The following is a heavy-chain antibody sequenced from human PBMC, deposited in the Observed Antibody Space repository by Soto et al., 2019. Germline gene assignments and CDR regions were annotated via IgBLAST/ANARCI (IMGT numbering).Heavy chain of an antibody. J-gene: IGHJ4*02. CDR3: ARPTYGGPVAAFEY. CDR1: GYRFTNYW. D-gene: IGHD2-15*01. Sequence: HSLKISCKDSGYRFTNYWIGWVRQMPGKGLEWMGVIYLDDSDTRCSPSFQGQVTMSADKSISTAYLQWSSLKASDTAMYYCARPTYGGPVAAFEYWGQGTLVTVSS. V-gene: IGHV5-51*01. CDR2: IYLDDSDT.